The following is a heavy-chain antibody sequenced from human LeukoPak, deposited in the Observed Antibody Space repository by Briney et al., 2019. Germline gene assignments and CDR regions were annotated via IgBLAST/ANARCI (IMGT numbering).Heavy chain of an antibody. CDR3: ARDRVGATDYFDY. J-gene: IGHJ4*02. CDR1: GFTFSSYA. D-gene: IGHD1-26*01. Sequence: GRSLRLSCAASGFTFSSYAMHWVRQAPGKGLEWVAVISYDGSNKYYADSVKGRFTISRDNSKNSLYLQMNSLRAEDTAVYYCARDRVGATDYFDYWGQGTLVTVSS. CDR2: ISYDGSNK. V-gene: IGHV3-30-3*01.